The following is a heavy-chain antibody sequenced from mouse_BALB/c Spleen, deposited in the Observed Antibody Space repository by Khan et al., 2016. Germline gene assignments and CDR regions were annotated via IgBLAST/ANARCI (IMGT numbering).Heavy chain of an antibody. CDR1: GYTFTSYW. V-gene: IGHV1-87*01. D-gene: IGHD1-1*01. CDR2: IYPGDGDT. Sequence: VQLQESGAELARPGASVKLSCKASGYTFTSYWMQWVKQRPGQGLEWIGAIYPGDGDTRYTQKFKGKATLTADKSSSTAYLQLSSLASEDSAVYYCARYFGSSYDDFDYWGQGTTLTVSS. J-gene: IGHJ2*01. CDR3: ARYFGSSYDDFDY.